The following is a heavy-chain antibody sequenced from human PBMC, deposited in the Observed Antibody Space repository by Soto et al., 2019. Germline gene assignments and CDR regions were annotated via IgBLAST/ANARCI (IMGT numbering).Heavy chain of an antibody. CDR3: ARTHVDIVATMGFDP. D-gene: IGHD5-12*01. Sequence: SGPTLVNPTQTLTLTCTFSGFPLRTSGRCGSWIRQPPGKALEWLARIDWDDDKYYSTSLKTRLTISKDTSKNQVVLTMTNMDPVDTATYYCARTHVDIVATMGFDPWGQGTLVTVSS. CDR1: GFPLRTSGRC. J-gene: IGHJ5*02. V-gene: IGHV2-70*11. CDR2: IDWDDDK.